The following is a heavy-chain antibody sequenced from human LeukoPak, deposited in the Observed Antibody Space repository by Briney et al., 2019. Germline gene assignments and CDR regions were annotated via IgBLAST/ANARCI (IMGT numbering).Heavy chain of an antibody. Sequence: SETLSLTCAVSGYSISSGYYWGWIRQPPGNGLEWIGTIYHSGSTSYNPFLKSRVTISVDTSKNQFFLKLSSVTAADTAVYYCARSGDAYTPNYWGQGTLVTVSS. CDR2: IYHSGST. V-gene: IGHV4-38-2*01. J-gene: IGHJ4*02. CDR3: ARSGDAYTPNY. D-gene: IGHD5-24*01. CDR1: GYSISSGYY.